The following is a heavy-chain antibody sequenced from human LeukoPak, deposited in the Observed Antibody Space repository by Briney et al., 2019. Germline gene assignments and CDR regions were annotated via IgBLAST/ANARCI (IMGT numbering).Heavy chain of an antibody. CDR3: ARAIVVPAAPNQAAFDI. CDR1: GGSVSSGSYY. Sequence: LETLSLTCTVSGGSVSSGSYYWSWIRQPPGKGLEWIGYIYYSGSTNYNPSLKSRVTISVDTSKNQFSLKLSSVTAADTAVYYCARAIVVPAAPNQAAFDIWGQGTMVTVSS. J-gene: IGHJ3*02. CDR2: IYYSGST. V-gene: IGHV4-61*01. D-gene: IGHD2-2*01.